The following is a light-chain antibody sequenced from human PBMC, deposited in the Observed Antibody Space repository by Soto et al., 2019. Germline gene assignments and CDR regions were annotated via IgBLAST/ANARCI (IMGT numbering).Light chain of an antibody. CDR2: VGTGGVVV. CDR3: GADNGSGSSFVYVV. J-gene: IGLJ2*01. Sequence: QSVLTQQPSASASLGASVTLTCTLSSGYSNYKVDWYQQRPGKGPRFVMRVGTGGVVVSKGDGIPDRFSVLGSGLNRYLTIKNIQEEDESDYHCGADNGSGSSFVYVVFGGGTKVTVL. CDR1: SGYSNYK. V-gene: IGLV9-49*01.